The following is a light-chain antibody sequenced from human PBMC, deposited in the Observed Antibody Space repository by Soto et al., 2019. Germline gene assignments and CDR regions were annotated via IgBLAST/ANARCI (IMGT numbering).Light chain of an antibody. CDR1: QSVGNN. CDR3: QQYGGWPLT. CDR2: GTS. J-gene: IGKJ4*01. V-gene: IGKV3-15*01. Sequence: EKVLTQSPATLSVSPGERATLSCRASQSVGNNFAWYQQKPGQAPRLLIFGTSTRATGVPARFSGSGSGTEFTLTISSLQSEDFAVYYCQQYGGWPLTFGGGAKVEIE.